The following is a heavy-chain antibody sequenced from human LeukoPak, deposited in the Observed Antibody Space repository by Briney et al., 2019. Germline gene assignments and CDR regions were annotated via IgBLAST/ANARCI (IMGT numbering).Heavy chain of an antibody. D-gene: IGHD5-12*01. CDR3: ARTRGYSGYEDFDY. J-gene: IGHJ4*02. Sequence: SETLSLTCTVSGGSISSGGYYWSWIRQHPGKGLEWIGYIYYSGSTYYNPSLKSRVTIPVDTSKNQFSLKLSSVTAADTAVYYCARTRGYSGYEDFDYWGQGTLVTVSS. CDR2: IYYSGST. CDR1: GGSISSGGYY. V-gene: IGHV4-31*03.